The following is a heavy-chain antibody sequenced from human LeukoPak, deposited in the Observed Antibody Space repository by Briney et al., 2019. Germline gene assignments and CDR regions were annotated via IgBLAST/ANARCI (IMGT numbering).Heavy chain of an antibody. D-gene: IGHD3-22*01. CDR2: IYTSGST. CDR1: GGFISSGSYY. V-gene: IGHV4-61*02. J-gene: IGHJ1*01. Sequence: PSETLSLTCTVSGGFISSGSYYWSWIRQPAGKGLEWIGRIYTSGSTNYNPSLKSRVTISVDTSKNQFSLKLSSATAAGTAVYYCASTYDSSGYYYPYQDPDGYFQHWGQGTLVTVSS. CDR3: ASTYDSSGYYYPYQDPDGYFQH.